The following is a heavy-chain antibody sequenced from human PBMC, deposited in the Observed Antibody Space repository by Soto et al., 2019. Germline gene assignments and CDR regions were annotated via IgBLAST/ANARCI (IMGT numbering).Heavy chain of an antibody. CDR1: GGSISSSSYY. J-gene: IGHJ4*02. CDR2: IYYSGST. CDR3: ARRGSGGTAVAGTSFDY. Sequence: QLQLQESGPGLVKPSETLSLTCTVSGGSISSSSYYWGWIRQPPGKGLEWIGNIYYSGSTYYNPSLQSRATIAVDTSKNQFSLKRSSVTAADTAVYYCARRGSGGTAVAGTSFDYWGQGTLVTVSS. D-gene: IGHD6-19*01. V-gene: IGHV4-39*01.